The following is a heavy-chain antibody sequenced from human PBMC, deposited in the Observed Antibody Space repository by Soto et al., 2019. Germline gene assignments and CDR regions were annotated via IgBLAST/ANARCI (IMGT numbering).Heavy chain of an antibody. D-gene: IGHD3-9*01. CDR3: ARAIPASAGYSLGFVFDY. J-gene: IGHJ4*02. CDR1: GGSFSSVYY. CDR2: IHKSGNV. V-gene: IGHV4-31*03. Sequence: QVQLQESGPGLVKPSQTLSLTCTVSGGSFSSVYYWSWIRQHPEKGLEWFGYIHKSGNVYYNPSLMSRVIISMDTSTNHFSRNLNSVTAADTAVYYCARAIPASAGYSLGFVFDYWGQGILVTVSS.